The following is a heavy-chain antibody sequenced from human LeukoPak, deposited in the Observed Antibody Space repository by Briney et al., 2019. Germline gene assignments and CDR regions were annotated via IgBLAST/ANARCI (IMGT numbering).Heavy chain of an antibody. CDR3: AGLVGRYSSGLYYYYFDY. CDR1: GDSINSLDL. Sequence: PSGTLSLTCAVSGDSINSLDLWSWVRQPPGRGLEWIGEMYLSGTTHSNPSVKSRVTISIDKSKNQFFLNLSSVTAADTAVYYCAGLVGRYSSGLYYYYFDYWGQGTLVTVSS. V-gene: IGHV4-4*02. D-gene: IGHD3-22*01. J-gene: IGHJ4*02. CDR2: MYLSGTT.